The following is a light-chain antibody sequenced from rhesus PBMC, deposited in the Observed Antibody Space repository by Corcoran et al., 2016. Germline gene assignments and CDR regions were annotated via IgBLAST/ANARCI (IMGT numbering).Light chain of an antibody. CDR2: GVA. V-gene: IGKV2-104*01. Sequence: DIVMTQTPLSLPVTLGEPASISCRSSQSLLDSEDGNTYLEWYLQKPGQSPQLLNYGVAPRASGVPDRFSGSGSDTDVTLTISRVEAEDVGVYYCMQALEFPYSFGQGTKVEIK. CDR1: QSLLDSEDGNTY. CDR3: MQALEFPYS. J-gene: IGKJ2*01.